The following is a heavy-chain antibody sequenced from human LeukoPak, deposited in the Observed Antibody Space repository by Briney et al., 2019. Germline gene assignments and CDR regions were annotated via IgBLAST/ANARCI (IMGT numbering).Heavy chain of an antibody. D-gene: IGHD2-2*02. CDR2: ISAYNGNT. V-gene: IGHV1-18*04. CDR3: ARDRCSTSCYRHAFDI. J-gene: IGHJ3*02. Sequence: ASVKVSCKASGYTFTGYYMHWVRQAPGQGLEWMGWISAYNGNTNYAQKLQGRVTMTTDTSTSTAYMELRSLRSDDTAVYYCARDRCSTSCYRHAFDIWGQGTMVTVSS. CDR1: GYTFTGYY.